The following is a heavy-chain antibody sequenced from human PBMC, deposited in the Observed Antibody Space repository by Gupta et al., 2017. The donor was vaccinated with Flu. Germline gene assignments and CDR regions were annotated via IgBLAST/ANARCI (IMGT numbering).Heavy chain of an antibody. J-gene: IGHJ4*02. V-gene: IGHV1-69*08. Sequence: QVQLVQSGAEVKKPGSSVKVSCKASDSFNNYIIVWVRQAPGQGLEWMGRLIPMLETANYAQNFQGRVTITADKSTSTAYMELGSLISEDTALYYCATTIRGLHFEDWGQGTLVTVSS. CDR3: ATTIRGLHFED. CDR1: DSFNNYI. CDR2: LIPMLETA. D-gene: IGHD3-10*01.